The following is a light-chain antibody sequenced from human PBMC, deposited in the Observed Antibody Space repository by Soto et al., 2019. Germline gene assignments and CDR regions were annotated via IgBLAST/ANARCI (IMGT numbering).Light chain of an antibody. CDR3: SSYAGSNTDVV. Sequence: QSALTQPPSASGSPGQSVTISYTGTSSDVGGYNYVSWYQQHPGKVPKLMIYEVNKRASGVPDRFSGSKSGNTASLTVSGLQAEDEADYYCSSYAGSNTDVVFGGGTKLTVL. CDR1: SSDVGGYNY. J-gene: IGLJ2*01. CDR2: EVN. V-gene: IGLV2-8*01.